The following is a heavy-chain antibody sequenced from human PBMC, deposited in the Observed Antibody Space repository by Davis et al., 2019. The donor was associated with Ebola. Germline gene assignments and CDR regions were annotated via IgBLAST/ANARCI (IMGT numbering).Heavy chain of an antibody. J-gene: IGHJ4*02. D-gene: IGHD2-2*01. CDR1: GFTFSSYE. CDR2: ISSSGSTI. Sequence: GESLKISCAASGFTFSSYEMTWVRQAPGKGLEWVSYISSSGSTIYYADSVKGRFTISRDNAKNSLYLQMNSLRAEDTAVYYCARAGTSFQMNYWGQGTLVTVSS. CDR3: ARAGTSFQMNY. V-gene: IGHV3-48*03.